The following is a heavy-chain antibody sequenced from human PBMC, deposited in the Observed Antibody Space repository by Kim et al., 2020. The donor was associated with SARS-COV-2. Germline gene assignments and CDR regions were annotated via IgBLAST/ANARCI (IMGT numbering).Heavy chain of an antibody. V-gene: IGHV3-74*01. CDR3: VRRQFTSGWYYFDY. Sequence: GGSLRLSCAASGFTFSSHWMHWVRQAPGKGLVWVSRINSDGTTTSYGDSVKGRFTISRDNAKNTLYLQMNSLRAEYTAVYYCVRRQFTSGWYYFDYWGQG. CDR2: INSDGTTT. CDR1: GFTFSSHW. J-gene: IGHJ4*02. D-gene: IGHD6-19*01.